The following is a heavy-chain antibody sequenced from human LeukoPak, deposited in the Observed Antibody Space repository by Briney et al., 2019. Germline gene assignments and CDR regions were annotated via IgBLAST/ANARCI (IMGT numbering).Heavy chain of an antibody. CDR1: GGSISSYY. D-gene: IGHD6-13*01. V-gene: IGHV4-59*12. J-gene: IGHJ4*02. Sequence: PSETLSLTCTVSGGSISSYYWSWIRQPPGKGLEWIGYIYYSGSTNYNPSLKSRVTISVDTSKNQFSLKLSSVTAADTAVYYCARVSSSWYPGHDYWGQGTLVTVSS. CDR2: IYYSGST. CDR3: ARVSSSWYPGHDY.